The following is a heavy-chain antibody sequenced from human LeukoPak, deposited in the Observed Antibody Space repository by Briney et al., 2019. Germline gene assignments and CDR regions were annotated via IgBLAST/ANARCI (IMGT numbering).Heavy chain of an antibody. V-gene: IGHV1-2*02. CDR2: INPNTGGT. Sequence: ASVKVSCKTSGYTFTGYYIQWARQAPGQGLEWRGWINPNTGGTSYAQKFQGRVSLTRDTSIATAYMELSGLTCDDTAVYYCSRGRGAAAAYWFDPWGQGTQVTVSS. J-gene: IGHJ5*02. CDR1: GYTFTGYY. D-gene: IGHD6-13*01. CDR3: SRGRGAAAAYWFDP.